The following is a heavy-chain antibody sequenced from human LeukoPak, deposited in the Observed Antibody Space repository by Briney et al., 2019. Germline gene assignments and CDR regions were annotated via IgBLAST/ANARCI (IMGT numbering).Heavy chain of an antibody. CDR3: TTWAAWATTRDY. V-gene: IGHV3-15*01. J-gene: IGHJ4*02. D-gene: IGHD5-12*01. CDR2: IKSKTDGGTT. CDR1: GFTFSGYS. Sequence: GGSLRLSCAASGFTFSGYSMNWVRQAPGQGLEWVGHIKSKTDGGTTDYGAPVKGRFTISRDDSKNTLYLQMNSLKNEDTAVYYCTTWAAWATTRDYWGQGTLVTVSS.